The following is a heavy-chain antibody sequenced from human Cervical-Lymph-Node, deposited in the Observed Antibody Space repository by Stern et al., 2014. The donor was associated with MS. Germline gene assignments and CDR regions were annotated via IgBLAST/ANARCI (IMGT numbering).Heavy chain of an antibody. CDR2: IDWDDDK. V-gene: IGHV2-70*13. CDR1: GFSVSTNGMC. Sequence: QVTLKESGPALVKPTQTLTLTCTFSGFSVSTNGMCVSWIRQPPGKALEWLALIDWDDDKYYRTSLRTRLTISKDTSKNEVVLTMTNMDPVDTGTYYCALRGSGDCYSGAFDYWGQGTLVTVSS. D-gene: IGHD2-21*02. J-gene: IGHJ4*02. CDR3: ALRGSGDCYSGAFDY.